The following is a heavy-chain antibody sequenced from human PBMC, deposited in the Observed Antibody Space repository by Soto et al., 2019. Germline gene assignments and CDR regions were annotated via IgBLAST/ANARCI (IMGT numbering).Heavy chain of an antibody. CDR1: GFTFNNYH. CDR3: ASELVGYSGSTWAFDI. CDR2: ITGSSGTM. Sequence: EVQLVESGGGLVQPGGSLRLSCAASGFTFNNYHMNWVRQAPGKGLEWVSGITGSSGTMYYADSVKGRFTISRENAENSLYLEMNSLRVEDTAVYYCASELVGYSGSTWAFDIWAQGTMVTVSS. J-gene: IGHJ3*02. D-gene: IGHD5-12*01. V-gene: IGHV3-48*04.